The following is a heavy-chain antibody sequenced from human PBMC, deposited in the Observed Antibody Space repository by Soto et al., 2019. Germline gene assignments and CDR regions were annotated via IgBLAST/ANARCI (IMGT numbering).Heavy chain of an antibody. CDR3: ARVYCSGGSCYPPFDY. CDR2: ISAYNGNT. Sequence: ASVKVSCKASGYTFTSYGISWVRQAPGQGLEWMGWISAYNGNTNYAQKLQGRVTMTTDTSTSTAYMELRSLRSDDTAVYYCARVYCSGGSCYPPFDYWGQGTLVTVSS. V-gene: IGHV1-18*01. D-gene: IGHD2-15*01. J-gene: IGHJ4*02. CDR1: GYTFTSYG.